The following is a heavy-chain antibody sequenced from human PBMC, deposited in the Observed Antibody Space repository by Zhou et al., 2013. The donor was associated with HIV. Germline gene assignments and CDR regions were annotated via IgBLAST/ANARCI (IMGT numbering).Heavy chain of an antibody. CDR2: ISADSTNT. CDR3: ARGGSGYGY. J-gene: IGHJ4*02. CDR1: GGTFSSYA. Sequence: QVQLVQSGAEVKKPGSSVKVSCKASGGTFSSYAISWVRQAPGQGLEWMAWISADSTNTNFTQKFKGXVSLITDTVNTTAYLELRGLTSDDTAVYFCARGGSGYGYWGQGTLVTVSS. V-gene: IGHV1-18*01. D-gene: IGHD3-22*01.